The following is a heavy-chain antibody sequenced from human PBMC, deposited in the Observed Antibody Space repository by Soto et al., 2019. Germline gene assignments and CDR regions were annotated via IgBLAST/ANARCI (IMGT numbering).Heavy chain of an antibody. J-gene: IGHJ4*02. CDR1: GFTFSSYA. CDR3: ARVGGYNSWGGYYFDN. Sequence: EVQLVESGGGLVQPGGSLRLSCAATGFTFSSYAMYWVRQAPGKGLEYVSVISSNGGSTYYANSVKGRFTISRDNSKNXLYLQMGSLRAEDMAVYYCARVGGYNSWGGYYFDNWGQGTLVTVSS. CDR2: ISSNGGST. D-gene: IGHD5-12*01. V-gene: IGHV3-64*01.